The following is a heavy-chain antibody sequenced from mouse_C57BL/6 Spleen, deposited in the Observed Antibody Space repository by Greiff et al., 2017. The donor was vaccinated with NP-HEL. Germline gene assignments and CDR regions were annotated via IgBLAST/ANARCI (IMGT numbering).Heavy chain of an antibody. CDR3: AKTNGNYYAMDY. Sequence: VKVVESGPGLVAPSQSLSITCTVSGFSLTSYGVRWVRQPPGKGLEWLGVIWGDGSANYHSALISRLSISKDNAKSQVFLKLNRLQTDDTATYYCAKTNGNYYAMDYWGQGTTVTVSS. CDR1: GFSLTSYG. V-gene: IGHV2-3*01. J-gene: IGHJ4*01. D-gene: IGHD2-1*01. CDR2: IWGDGSA.